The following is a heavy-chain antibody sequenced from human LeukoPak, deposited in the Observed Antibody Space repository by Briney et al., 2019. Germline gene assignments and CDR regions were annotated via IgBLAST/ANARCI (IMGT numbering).Heavy chain of an antibody. D-gene: IGHD3-22*01. CDR2: ISAYNGNT. Sequence: ASVKVSCKASGYTFTSYGISWVRQAPGQGLEWMGWISAYNGNTNYAQKLQGRVTMTTDTSTSTAYMELRSLRSDDTAVYYCARDFRYYYDSSGYRHDALDIWGQGTMVTVSS. CDR1: GYTFTSYG. V-gene: IGHV1-18*01. CDR3: ARDFRYYYDSSGYRHDALDI. J-gene: IGHJ3*02.